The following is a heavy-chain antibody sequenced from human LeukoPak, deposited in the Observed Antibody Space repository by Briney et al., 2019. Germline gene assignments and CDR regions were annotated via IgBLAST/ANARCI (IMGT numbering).Heavy chain of an antibody. Sequence: PSETLSLTCTVSGGSISGSYWSWIRQPPGKGLEWLAYMYNSGSTNYNPSLKSRVTISIDTSKNQFSLKLSSLTAADTAIYYCARGIESYGDYGYWGQGILVTVSS. J-gene: IGHJ4*02. CDR3: ARGIESYGDYGY. D-gene: IGHD4-17*01. V-gene: IGHV4-59*01. CDR2: MYNSGST. CDR1: GGSISGSY.